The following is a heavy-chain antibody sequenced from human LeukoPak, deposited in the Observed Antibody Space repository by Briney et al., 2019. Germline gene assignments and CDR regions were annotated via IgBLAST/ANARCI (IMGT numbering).Heavy chain of an antibody. CDR1: GFTFSSYS. J-gene: IGHJ4*02. CDR2: ISSSSSYI. CDR3: ARDGGYSSTLYYFDY. V-gene: IGHV3-21*01. Sequence: GGSLRLSCAASGFTFSSYSMNWARQAPGKGLEWVSSISSSSSYIYYADSVKGRFTISRDNAKNSLYLQMNSLRAEDTAVYYCARDGGYSSTLYYFDYWGQGTLVTVSS. D-gene: IGHD6-13*01.